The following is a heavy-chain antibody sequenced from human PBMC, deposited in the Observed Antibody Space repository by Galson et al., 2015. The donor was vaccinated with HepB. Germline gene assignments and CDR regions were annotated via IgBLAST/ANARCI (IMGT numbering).Heavy chain of an antibody. CDR1: GFTFSNSW. Sequence: SLRLSCAASGFTFSNSWMHWVRQAPGKGLVLVSRINGDGSSTDYVASVKGRFTISRDNAKNTLYLQMNSLRAEDTAVYYCARAIGYSYGYAYWGQGTLVTVSS. V-gene: IGHV3-74*01. D-gene: IGHD5-18*01. J-gene: IGHJ4*02. CDR2: INGDGSST. CDR3: ARAIGYSYGYAY.